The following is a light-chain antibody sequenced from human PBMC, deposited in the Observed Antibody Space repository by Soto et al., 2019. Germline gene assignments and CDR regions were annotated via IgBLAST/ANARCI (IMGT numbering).Light chain of an antibody. CDR2: DAS. CDR3: QQYTNTNNPWM. V-gene: IGKV1-5*01. Sequence: DIQVTQSPPTLSASVGDRVPITCRDRQTISTWMAWYQQKPGKAPKLLVYDASTLQSGVASRFSGSGSGTEFTLIISGLQPDDSATYYCQQYTNTNNPWMFGQGSKVDIK. J-gene: IGKJ1*01. CDR1: QTISTW.